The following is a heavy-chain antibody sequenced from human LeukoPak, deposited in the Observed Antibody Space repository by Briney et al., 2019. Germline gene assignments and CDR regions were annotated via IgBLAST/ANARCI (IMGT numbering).Heavy chain of an antibody. V-gene: IGHV4-59*01. D-gene: IGHD3-22*01. CDR2: IYYSGST. CDR3: ARAYYDSSGYYWKFDY. J-gene: IGHJ4*02. Sequence: KSAETLSLTCTVSGVSISSYYWSWIRQPPGKGLEWSGYIYYSGSTNYNPSLKSRVTISVDTSKNQFSLKLSSVTAADTAVYYCARAYYDSSGYYWKFDYWGQGTLVTVSS. CDR1: GVSISSYY.